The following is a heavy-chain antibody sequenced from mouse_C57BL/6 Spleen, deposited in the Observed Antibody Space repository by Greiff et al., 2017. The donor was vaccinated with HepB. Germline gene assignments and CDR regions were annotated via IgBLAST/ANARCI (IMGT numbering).Heavy chain of an antibody. J-gene: IGHJ2*01. CDR1: GYAFSSSW. D-gene: IGHD3-2*01. V-gene: IGHV1-82*01. CDR3: ACARHAEVRYFGC. CDR2: IYPGDGDT. Sequence: VQLQQSGPELVKPGASVKISCKASGYAFSSSWMNWVKQRPGKGLEWIGRIYPGDGDTNYNGKFKGKATLTADKSSSTAYMQLSSLTSEDSAVYVYACARHAEVRYFGCWGEGATVTVSS.